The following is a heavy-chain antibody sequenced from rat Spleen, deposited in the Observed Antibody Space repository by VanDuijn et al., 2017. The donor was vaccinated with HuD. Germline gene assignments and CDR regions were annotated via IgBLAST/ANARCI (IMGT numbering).Heavy chain of an antibody. J-gene: IGHJ2*01. V-gene: IGHV5-29*01. CDR3: ARRHFGYTEYFDY. D-gene: IGHD1-4*01. CDR2: ISYADTSGHSGT. Sequence: EVQLVESDGGLVQPGRSLKLSCAASGFTFSDYGLAWVRQAPTKGLEWVATISYADTSGHSGTYYRDSVKGRFTITRDNAKSNLSLQMDSLRSEDTATYYCARRHFGYTEYFDYWGQGVMVTVSS. CDR1: GFTFSDYG.